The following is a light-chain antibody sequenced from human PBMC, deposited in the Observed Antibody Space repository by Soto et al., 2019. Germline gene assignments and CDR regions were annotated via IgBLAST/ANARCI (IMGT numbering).Light chain of an antibody. V-gene: IGKV3-15*01. CDR2: GAS. Sequence: IVMTQSPATLSVSPGERATLSFRASQSLGGSLAWYQQKPGQAPRLLIYGASTRVTGIPARFSGGGSGAEYTLTISRLEPEDFAVYYCQQYGGSPRTFGQGTKVDIK. J-gene: IGKJ1*01. CDR1: QSLGGS. CDR3: QQYGGSPRT.